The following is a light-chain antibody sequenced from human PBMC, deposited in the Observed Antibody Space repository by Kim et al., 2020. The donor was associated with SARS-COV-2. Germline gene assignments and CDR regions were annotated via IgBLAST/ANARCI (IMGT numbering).Light chain of an antibody. CDR3: SSYTDTNTLL. V-gene: IGLV2-14*03. J-gene: IGLJ2*01. Sequence: GQSVALPCTGTGNDLGYYNSVSWFQQHPGKAPQLIIYAVSNRPSGVSNRLSGSKSGKTASLTISTLQTEDEADYYCSSYTDTNTLLFGGGTQLTVL. CDR2: AVS. CDR1: GNDLGYYNS.